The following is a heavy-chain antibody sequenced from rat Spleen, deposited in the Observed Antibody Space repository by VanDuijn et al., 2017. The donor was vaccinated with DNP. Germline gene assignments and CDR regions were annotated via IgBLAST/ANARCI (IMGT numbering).Heavy chain of an antibody. CDR1: GFSLTNYG. Sequence: QVQLKESGPGLVQPSETLSLTCTVSGFSLTNYGIHWVRQPPGKGLEWMGIIWNDGSTDYNSALKSRLRISRDTSKSQVFLKMNSLQTEDTAIYFCARDYYDDSYYYAMDAWGQGTSVTVSS. V-gene: IGHV2-70*01. D-gene: IGHD1-12*02. J-gene: IGHJ4*01. CDR2: IWNDGST. CDR3: ARDYYDDSYYYAMDA.